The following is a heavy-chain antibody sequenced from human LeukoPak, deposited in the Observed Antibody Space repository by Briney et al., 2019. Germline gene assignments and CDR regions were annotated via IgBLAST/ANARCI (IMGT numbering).Heavy chain of an antibody. J-gene: IGHJ4*02. CDR3: AKAGGRTTMTPPAD. V-gene: IGHV3-23*01. CDR1: GGSISSSNYY. Sequence: ETLSLTCTVSGGSISSSNYYWGWIRQPPGKGLEWVSIISGSTGSTYYADSVKGRFTISRDNSKNTLYLQMNSLRAEDTAIYYCAKAGGRTTMTPPADWGQGTLVTVSS. CDR2: ISGSTGST. D-gene: IGHD4-17*01.